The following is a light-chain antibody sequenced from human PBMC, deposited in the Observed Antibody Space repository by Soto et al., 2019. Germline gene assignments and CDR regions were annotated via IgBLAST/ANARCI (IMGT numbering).Light chain of an antibody. CDR1: QDINNY. J-gene: IGKJ5*01. Sequence: QASQDINNYVNWYQQKPGKAPKLLIFDASTLKTGVPSRFSGSGSGTDFTFSISSLHPEDIATYYCQQSSDLVSFGQGTRLEIK. V-gene: IGKV1-33*01. CDR3: QQSSDLVS. CDR2: DAS.